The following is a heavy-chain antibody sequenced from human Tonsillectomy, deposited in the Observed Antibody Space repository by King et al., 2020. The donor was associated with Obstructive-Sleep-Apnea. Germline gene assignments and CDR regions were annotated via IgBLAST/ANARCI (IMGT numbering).Heavy chain of an antibody. J-gene: IGHJ5*02. CDR2: IHYSVST. CDR1: GGSISSSSYY. V-gene: IGHV4-39*07. CDR3: ARVADWGGYSNNWFDP. D-gene: IGHD3-3*01. Sequence: LQLQESGPGLVKSSETLSLTCTVSGGSISSSSYYWGLIRQPPGKGLEWIGKIHYSVSTYYNPSLKSLVTRSLDTSKNQVSLKLSSVTAADTALYYCARVADWGGYSNNWFDPWGQGTLVTVSS.